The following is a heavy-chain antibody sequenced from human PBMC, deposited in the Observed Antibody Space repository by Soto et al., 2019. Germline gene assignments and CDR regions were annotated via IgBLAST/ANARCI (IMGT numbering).Heavy chain of an antibody. Sequence: GASVKVSCKASGGTFSSYAISWVRQAPGQGLEWMGGIIPIFGTANYAQKFQGRVTITADESTSTAYMELSSLRSEDTAVYYCARDKGYCTNGVCYTLDYWGQGTLVTVSS. J-gene: IGHJ4*02. CDR1: GGTFSSYA. CDR3: ARDKGYCTNGVCYTLDY. D-gene: IGHD2-8*01. CDR2: IIPIFGTA. V-gene: IGHV1-69*13.